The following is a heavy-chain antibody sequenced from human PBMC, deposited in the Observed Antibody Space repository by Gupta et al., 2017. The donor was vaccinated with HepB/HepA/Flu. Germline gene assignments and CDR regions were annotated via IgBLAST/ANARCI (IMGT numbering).Heavy chain of an antibody. CDR2: IIPIFGTA. D-gene: IGHD2-2*02. J-gene: IGHJ4*02. V-gene: IGHV1-69*01. CDR3: ARGARVPAAIRGLGVDFDY. Sequence: QVQLVQSGAEVKKPGSSVKVSCKASGGTFSSYAISWVRQAPGQGLEWMGGIIPIFGTANYAQKFQGRVTITADESTSTAYMELSSLRSEDTAVYYCARGARVPAAIRGLGVDFDYWGQGTLVTVSS. CDR1: GGTFSSYA.